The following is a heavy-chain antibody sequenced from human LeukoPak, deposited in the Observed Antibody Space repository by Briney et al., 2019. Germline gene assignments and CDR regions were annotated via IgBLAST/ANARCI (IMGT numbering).Heavy chain of an antibody. CDR3: ARDLTPYYYYYGMDV. CDR2: YDGSNK. D-gene: IGHD2-15*01. Sequence: YDGSNKYYADSVKGRFTISRDNSKNTLYLQMNSLRAEDTAVYYCARDLTPYYYYYGMDVWGQGTTVTVSS. J-gene: IGHJ6*02. V-gene: IGHV3-30-3*01.